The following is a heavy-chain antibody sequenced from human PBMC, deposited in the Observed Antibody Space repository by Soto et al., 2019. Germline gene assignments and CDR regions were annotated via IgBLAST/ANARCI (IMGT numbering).Heavy chain of an antibody. CDR2: IYSGGST. Sequence: EVQLVESGGGWIQPGGSLRLSCAASGFTVSSNYMSWVRQAPGKGLEWVSVIYSGGSTFYADSVKGRFTISRDNSKNTLYLQRNSLRAEDTAVYYCARDRVESGYPEYFQHWGQGPRVTVSS. CDR3: ARDRVESGYPEYFQH. V-gene: IGHV3-53*01. CDR1: GFTVSSNY. J-gene: IGHJ1*01. D-gene: IGHD3-22*01.